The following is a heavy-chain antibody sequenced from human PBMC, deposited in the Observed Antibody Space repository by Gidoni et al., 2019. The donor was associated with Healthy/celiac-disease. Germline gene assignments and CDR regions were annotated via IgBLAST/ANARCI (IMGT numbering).Heavy chain of an antibody. J-gene: IGHJ4*02. CDR3: VGRYSSGWYVVDY. CDR1: GGSISSSSYY. D-gene: IGHD6-19*01. Sequence: QLQLQESGPGLVKPAETLSLTCTVSGGSISSSSYYWGWIRQPPGKGLEWMGCIYYSGSTDSNPSLKSRVTLSVDTSKNQFSLKLSSVTAADTAVYYCVGRYSSGWYVVDYWGQVTLVTVSS. CDR2: IYYSGST. V-gene: IGHV4-39*01.